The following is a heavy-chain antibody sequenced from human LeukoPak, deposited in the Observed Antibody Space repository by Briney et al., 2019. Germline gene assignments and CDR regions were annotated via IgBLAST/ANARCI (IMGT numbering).Heavy chain of an antibody. J-gene: IGHJ3*02. D-gene: IGHD3-16*01. CDR1: GGTFSSYA. CDR3: ARVWSHDAFDI. V-gene: IGHV1-69*05. Sequence: GASVKVSCKASGGTFSSYAISWVRQAPGQGLEWVGRIIPIFGTANYAQKFQGRVTITTDESTSTAYMELRSLRSDDTAVYYCARVWSHDAFDIWGQGTMVTVSS. CDR2: IIPIFGTA.